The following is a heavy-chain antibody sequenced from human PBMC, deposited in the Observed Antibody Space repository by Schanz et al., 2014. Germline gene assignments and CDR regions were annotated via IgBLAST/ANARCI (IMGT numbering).Heavy chain of an antibody. J-gene: IGHJ5*02. D-gene: IGHD3-10*01. CDR3: AREGTVIRGLSGWFDP. CDR2: INPNSGGT. CDR1: GYTFTDYH. V-gene: IGHV1-2*06. Sequence: QVQLVQSGAEVKKPGASVKVSCKSSGYTFTDYHIHWVRQAPGQGLKYMGRINPNSGGTNFAQKFQGRVTMTRDTSISTVYMELSRLRSDDTAVYYCAREGTVIRGLSGWFDPWGQGTLVTVSS.